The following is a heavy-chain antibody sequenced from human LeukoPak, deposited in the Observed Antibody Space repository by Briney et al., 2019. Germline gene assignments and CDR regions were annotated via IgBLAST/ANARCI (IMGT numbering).Heavy chain of an antibody. CDR2: IRHSGSN. Sequence: SETLTLTCAVYGWSFSGYYWHWIRQPPGKGLEWVGVIRHSGSNNYNPSLTSRLSVLVDTTKNQSSHMLIYVSAADAAAYYYGRGRHESMYSSSRYLDKAYFYYYNYMDVWGKGTTVTVSS. D-gene: IGHD6-13*01. CDR1: GWSFSGYY. V-gene: IGHV4-34*01. J-gene: IGHJ6*03. CDR3: GRGRHESMYSSSRYLDKAYFYYYNYMDV.